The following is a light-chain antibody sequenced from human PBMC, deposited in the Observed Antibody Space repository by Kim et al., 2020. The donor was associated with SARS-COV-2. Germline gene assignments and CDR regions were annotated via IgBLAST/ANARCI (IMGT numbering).Light chain of an antibody. CDR3: QQYNNWPPHT. CDR1: QSVSNN. V-gene: IGKV3-15*01. J-gene: IGKJ2*01. Sequence: EIVMTQSPATLSVSPGETATLSCKTSQSVSNNLAWYQQKPGQAPSLLIYGASTRATGIPARFSGSGSGTEFTLTISSLQSEDFAFYYCQQYNNWPPHTFGQGTRLEI. CDR2: GAS.